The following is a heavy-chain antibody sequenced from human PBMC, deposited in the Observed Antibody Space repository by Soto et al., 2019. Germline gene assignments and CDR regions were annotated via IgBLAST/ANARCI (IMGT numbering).Heavy chain of an antibody. Sequence: QVLLQQWGAGRLKPSATLSLTCAVYGVSFIDYSWGWIRQSQGTGLAWIGEINHSGSANYKPSLKRRVTTSVDASKNLFSLKLYCVTAADAAVYYCARVSDYWSQGALGTVSS. J-gene: IGHJ4*02. CDR2: INHSGSA. V-gene: IGHV4-34*01. CDR1: GVSFIDYS. CDR3: ARVSDY.